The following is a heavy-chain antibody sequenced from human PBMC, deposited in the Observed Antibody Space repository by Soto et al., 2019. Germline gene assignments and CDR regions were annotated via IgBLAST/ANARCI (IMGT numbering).Heavy chain of an antibody. CDR1: GFTFSSYA. J-gene: IGHJ4*02. CDR2: ISGSGGST. D-gene: IGHD3-16*02. CDR3: AKYGLYDDIWGSYRYTNRYFDY. V-gene: IGHV3-23*01. Sequence: GGSLRLSCAASGFTFSSYAMSWVRQAPGKGLEWVSAISGSGGSTYYADSVKGRFTISRDNSKNTLYLQMNSLRAEDTAVYYCAKYGLYDDIWGSYRYTNRYFDYWGQGTLVTVSS.